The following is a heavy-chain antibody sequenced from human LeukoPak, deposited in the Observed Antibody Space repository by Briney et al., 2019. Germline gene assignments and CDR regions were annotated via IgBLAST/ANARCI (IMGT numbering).Heavy chain of an antibody. Sequence: GGSLRLSCEASGFTFDDYGMTWVRQALEKGLEWISSINWNGGTTSYADSVKGRFTISRDNDKNSLYLQMNSLRAEDTALYYCARGGYRQLAYFDYWGQGALVTVSS. D-gene: IGHD3-16*02. CDR3: ARGGYRQLAYFDY. CDR2: INWNGGTT. CDR1: GFTFDDYG. V-gene: IGHV3-20*04. J-gene: IGHJ4*02.